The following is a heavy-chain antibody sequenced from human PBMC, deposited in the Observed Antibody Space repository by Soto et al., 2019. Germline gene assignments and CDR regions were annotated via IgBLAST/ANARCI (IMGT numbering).Heavy chain of an antibody. V-gene: IGHV3-23*01. Sequence: GGSLRLSCAASGFTFSSYAMSWVRQAPGKGLEWVSAFSGSGSGGSTYYVGSVKGRFTISRDNSKNTLYLQMNSLRAEDTAVYYCAKESYNWNDGTGHDAFDIWGQGTMVTVSS. CDR2: FSGSGSGGST. J-gene: IGHJ3*02. D-gene: IGHD1-20*01. CDR1: GFTFSSYA. CDR3: AKESYNWNDGTGHDAFDI.